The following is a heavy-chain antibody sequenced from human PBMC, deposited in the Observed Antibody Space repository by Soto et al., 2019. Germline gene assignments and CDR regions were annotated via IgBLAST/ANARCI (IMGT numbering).Heavy chain of an antibody. D-gene: IGHD3-16*01. V-gene: IGHV3-21*01. CDR1: GFTFSTYT. CDR2: ISSSSNYI. CDR3: ARGYGDFDY. Sequence: EVQLVESGGGLVRPGGSLRLSCVASGFTFSTYTLNWVRQAPGKGLEWVSSISSSSNYIYYADSVKGRFTISRDNAKNSLYLQMNSLRAEDTAVYYCARGYGDFDYWGQGTLVTVSS. J-gene: IGHJ4*02.